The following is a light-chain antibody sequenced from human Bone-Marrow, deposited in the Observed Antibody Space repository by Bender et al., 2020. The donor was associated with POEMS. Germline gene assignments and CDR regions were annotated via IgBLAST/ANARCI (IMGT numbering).Light chain of an antibody. CDR2: KDS. Sequence: SYELTQSPSVSVSPGQTAKITCSGDALPKRYVSWYQMKPGQAPLLVIFKDSERPSGIPERFSGSSSGTTATLTISGVQAEDEADYYCQTADSSDTHADVLFGGGTKVTVL. J-gene: IGLJ2*01. CDR1: ALPKRY. CDR3: QTADSSDTHADVL. V-gene: IGLV3-25*02.